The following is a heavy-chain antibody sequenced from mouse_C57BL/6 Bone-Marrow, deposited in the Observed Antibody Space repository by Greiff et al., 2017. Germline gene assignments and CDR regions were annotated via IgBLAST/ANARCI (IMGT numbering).Heavy chain of an antibody. CDR1: GYTFTSYG. V-gene: IGHV1-81*01. CDR2: IYPRSGNT. D-gene: IGHD2-3*01. J-gene: IGHJ4*01. Sequence: VQLQQSGAELARPGASVKLSCKASGYTFTSYGISWVKQRTGQGLEWIGEIYPRSGNTYYNEKFKGKATLTADKSSSTAYMELPSLTSADSAVLCCTRGGRWLLLVMDYWGQGTSVTVSS. CDR3: TRGGRWLLLVMDY.